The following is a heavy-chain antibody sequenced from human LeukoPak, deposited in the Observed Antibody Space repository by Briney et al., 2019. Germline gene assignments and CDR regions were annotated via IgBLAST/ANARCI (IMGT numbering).Heavy chain of an antibody. J-gene: IGHJ5*02. CDR1: GFTVSSNY. V-gene: IGHV3-66*01. CDR2: IYSGGST. D-gene: IGHD6-19*01. Sequence: GGSLRLSCAASGFTVSSNYMSWVRQAPGKGLEWGSVIYSGGSTYYADSVKGRFTISRDNSKNTLYLQMNSLRAEDTAVYYCARDKGIAVAGTSWFDPWGQGTLVTVSS. CDR3: ARDKGIAVAGTSWFDP.